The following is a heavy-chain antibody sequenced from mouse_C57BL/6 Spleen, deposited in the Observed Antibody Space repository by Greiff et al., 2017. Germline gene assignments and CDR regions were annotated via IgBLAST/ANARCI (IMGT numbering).Heavy chain of an antibody. D-gene: IGHD4-1*01. CDR1: GFSFTSYG. CDR2: IWRGGST. V-gene: IGHV2-2*01. CDR3: ARRGTGSYYYAIDY. Sequence: QVQLQPSGPGLVKPSQSLSITCPVSGFSFTSYGVHWVRPSPGKGLEWLGLIWRGGSTDYNAAFISRLSISKDNSKSQVFFKMNSLQADYTAIYYCARRGTGSYYYAIDYWGQGTSVTVSS. J-gene: IGHJ4*01.